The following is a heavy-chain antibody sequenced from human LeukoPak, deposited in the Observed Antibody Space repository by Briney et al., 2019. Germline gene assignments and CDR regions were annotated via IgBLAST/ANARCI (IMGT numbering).Heavy chain of an antibody. V-gene: IGHV4-34*01. D-gene: IGHD3-10*01. J-gene: IGHJ5*02. CDR2: INHSGST. CDR3: ARGLKPIMVRGVKPSRWFDP. CDR1: GGSFSGYY. Sequence: PSETRSLTCAVYGGSFSGYYWSWIRQPPGKGLEWIGEINHSGSTNYNPSLKSRVTISVDTSKNQFSLKLSSVTAADTAVYYCARGLKPIMVRGVKPSRWFDPWGQGTLVTVSS.